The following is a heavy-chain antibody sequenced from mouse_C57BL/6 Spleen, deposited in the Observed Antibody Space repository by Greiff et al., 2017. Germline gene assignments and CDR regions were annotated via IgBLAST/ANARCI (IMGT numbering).Heavy chain of an antibody. J-gene: IGHJ4*01. V-gene: IGHV3-6*01. Sequence: EVKLLESGPGLVKPSQSLSLTCSVTGYSITSGYYWNWIRQFPGNKLEWMGYISYDGSNNYNPSLKNRISITRDTSKNQFFLKLNSVTTEDTATYYCARDQEITTGYYYAMDYWGQGTSVTVSS. CDR3: ARDQEITTGYYYAMDY. CDR2: ISYDGSN. CDR1: GYSITSGYY. D-gene: IGHD2-4*01.